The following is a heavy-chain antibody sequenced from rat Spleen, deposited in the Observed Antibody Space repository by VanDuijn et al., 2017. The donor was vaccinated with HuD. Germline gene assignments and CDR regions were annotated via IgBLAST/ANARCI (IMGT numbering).Heavy chain of an antibody. V-gene: IGHV5-27*01. CDR1: GFTFSNYG. CDR3: TREGTIAALAY. J-gene: IGHJ2*01. Sequence: EVQLVESGGGLVQPGRSLKLSCAASGFTFSNYGMAWVRQAPTKGLEWVASITNSGGSSYYRDSVKGRFTISRDNAKSTLYLQMDSLRSEDTATYYCTREGTIAALAYWGQGVMVTVSS. D-gene: IGHD1-2*01. CDR2: ITNSGGSS.